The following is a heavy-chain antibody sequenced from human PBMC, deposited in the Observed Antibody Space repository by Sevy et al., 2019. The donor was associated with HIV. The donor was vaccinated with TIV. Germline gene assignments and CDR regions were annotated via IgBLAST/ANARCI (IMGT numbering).Heavy chain of an antibody. CDR1: GFTFSDHY. J-gene: IGHJ6*03. Sequence: GGSLRLSCAASGFTFSDHYLDWVRQAPGKGLEWIGRIRNEPNSYTTEYAASVKGRFTISRDDSKNSMYLEMNSLKTGVSGVYFCFRGPECGGGGCKRVNPYCWDAWGKGAAVTVS. CDR3: FRGPECGGGGCKRVNPYCWDA. D-gene: IGHD6-19*01. V-gene: IGHV3-72*01. CDR2: IRNEPNSYTT.